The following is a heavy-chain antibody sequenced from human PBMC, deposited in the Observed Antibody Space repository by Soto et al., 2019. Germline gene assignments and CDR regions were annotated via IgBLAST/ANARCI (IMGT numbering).Heavy chain of an antibody. Sequence: QVQLVESGGGVVQPGTSLRLSCAASGFTFNTFAMHWVRQAPGKGLEWVAVISSDGTIIYNADSVKGRFTISRDISENTLYLQMSNLRADDTAMYYCARPQSASAGTNLANYFDSWGQGTLVTVSS. J-gene: IGHJ4*02. CDR1: GFTFNTFA. CDR2: ISSDGTII. CDR3: ARPQSASAGTNLANYFDS. V-gene: IGHV3-30*04. D-gene: IGHD3-10*01.